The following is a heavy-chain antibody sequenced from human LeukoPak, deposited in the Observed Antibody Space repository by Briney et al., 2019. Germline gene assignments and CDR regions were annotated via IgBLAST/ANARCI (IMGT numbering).Heavy chain of an antibody. CDR1: GGSISSNY. V-gene: IGHV4-59*01. D-gene: IGHD3-22*01. Sequence: SETLSLTCTVSGGSISSNYWSWIRQPPGKGLEWIGYIYYSGSTNYNPSLKSRVTISVDTSKNQFSLKLSSVTAADTAVYYCARGYYYDSSGYYPTFFDYWGQGTLVTVSS. CDR3: ARGYYYDSSGYYPTFFDY. CDR2: IYYSGST. J-gene: IGHJ4*02.